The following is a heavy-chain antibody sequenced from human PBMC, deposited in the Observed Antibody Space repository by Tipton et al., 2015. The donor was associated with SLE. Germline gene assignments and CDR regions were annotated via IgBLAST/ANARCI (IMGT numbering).Heavy chain of an antibody. CDR3: ARRDSTTPGGYTMDV. D-gene: IGHD5-12*01. CDR1: GYSFSTDW. CDR2: IYPGDSET. V-gene: IGHV5-51*01. J-gene: IGHJ6*02. Sequence: VQLVQSGAEVKKPGESLKISCKASGYSFSTDWIVWVRQTPEKGLEWMGFIYPGDSETRYRPSFQRQVTMSVEKSINTAYLQWGSLDVSDTGMDYCARRDSTTPGGYTMDVWGQGTRVTVS.